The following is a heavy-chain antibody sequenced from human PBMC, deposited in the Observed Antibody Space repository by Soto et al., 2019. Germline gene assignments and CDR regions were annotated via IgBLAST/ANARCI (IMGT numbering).Heavy chain of an antibody. CDR3: ARGDYDILTGYHRSYYGMDV. Sequence: GESLKISCKGSGYSFSSYWVAWVRQMPGKGLEWMGIIYPGDSDTRYSPSFQGQVTLSADKSISTAYLQWSSLKASDTGMYYCARGDYDILTGYHRSYYGMDVWGQGTTVTVSS. CDR1: GYSFSSYW. J-gene: IGHJ6*02. V-gene: IGHV5-51*01. CDR2: IYPGDSDT. D-gene: IGHD3-9*01.